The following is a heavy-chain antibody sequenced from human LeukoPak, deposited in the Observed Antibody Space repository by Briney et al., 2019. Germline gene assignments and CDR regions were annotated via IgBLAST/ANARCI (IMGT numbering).Heavy chain of an antibody. D-gene: IGHD6-19*01. CDR2: IIPIFGTA. CDR1: GGTFSSYA. J-gene: IGHJ4*02. V-gene: IGHV1-69*13. CDR3: ARGLIAVAGGRDFDY. Sequence: ASVKVSCKASGGTFSSYAISWVRQAPGQGLEWMGGIIPIFGTANYAQKFQGRVTITADESTSTAYMELSSLRSEDTAVYYCARGLIAVAGGRDFDYWGQGTLVTVSS.